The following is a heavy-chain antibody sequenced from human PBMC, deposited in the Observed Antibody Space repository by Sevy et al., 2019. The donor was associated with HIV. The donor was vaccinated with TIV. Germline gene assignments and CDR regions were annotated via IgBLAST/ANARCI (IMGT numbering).Heavy chain of an antibody. CDR1: GGSISSGAYS. V-gene: IGHV4-30-2*01. D-gene: IGHD3-9*01. CDR3: ARVARYFDWLFDY. CDR2: IYHSGST. Sequence: SETLSLTCAVSGGSISSGAYSWSWIRQPPGKGLEWIGYIYHSGSTYYNPSLKSRVTISVDRSKNQFSLKLSSVTAADTAVYYCARVARYFDWLFDYWGQGTLVTVSS. J-gene: IGHJ4*02.